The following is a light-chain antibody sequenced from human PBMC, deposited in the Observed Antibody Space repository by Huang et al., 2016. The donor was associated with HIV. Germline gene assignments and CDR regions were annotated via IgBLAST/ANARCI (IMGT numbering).Light chain of an antibody. J-gene: IGKJ1*01. Sequence: MTQSPPSLSASIGDRVTLTCRASRDISTFLAWYQQKPGKPPRLLIYAASILHSGVPARFSGGGSGTNFTLTVSSLQPEDVANYYCQKYDSATRTFGQGTKLEL. CDR2: AAS. CDR3: QKYDSATRT. CDR1: RDISTF. V-gene: IGKV1-27*01.